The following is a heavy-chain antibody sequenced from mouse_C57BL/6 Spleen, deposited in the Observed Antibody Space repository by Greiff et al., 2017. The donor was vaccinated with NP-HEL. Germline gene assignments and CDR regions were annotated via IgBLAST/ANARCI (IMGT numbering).Heavy chain of an antibody. V-gene: IGHV5-4*03. D-gene: IGHD2-4*01. CDR2: ISDGGSYT. J-gene: IGHJ3*01. CDR1: GFTFSSYA. Sequence: EVKLVESGGGLVKPGGSLKLSCAASGFTFSSYAMSWVRQTPEKRLEWVATISDGGSYTYYPDNVKGRFTISRDNAKNNLYLQMSHLKSEDTAMYYCARAPYEYDEDGFAYWGQGTLVTVSA. CDR3: ARAPYEYDEDGFAY.